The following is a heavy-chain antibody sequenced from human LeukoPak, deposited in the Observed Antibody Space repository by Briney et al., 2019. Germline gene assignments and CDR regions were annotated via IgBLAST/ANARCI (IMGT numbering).Heavy chain of an antibody. V-gene: IGHV1-2*02. CDR2: INPNSGGT. CDR3: ARGQYDFWSGSNWFDP. Sequence: ASVKVSCKASGYTFTGYYMHWVRQAPGQGLEWMGWINPNSGGTNYAQKFQGRVTMTRDTSISTAYMELSRLRSDDTAVYYCARGQYDFWSGSNWFDPWGQGTLVTVSS. J-gene: IGHJ5*02. D-gene: IGHD3-3*01. CDR1: GYTFTGYY.